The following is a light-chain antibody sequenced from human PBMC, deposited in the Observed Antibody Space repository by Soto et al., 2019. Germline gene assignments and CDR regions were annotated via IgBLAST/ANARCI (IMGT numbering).Light chain of an antibody. CDR1: SSDVGGYSY. Sequence: QSVLTQPASVSGSPGQSIAISCTGTSSDVGGYSYVSWYQQHPGKAPKLMIHEVSNRPSGISDRFSGSKSGNTASLPISALQADDEADYYCSSHKGDSSRVSGAGTKVTV. V-gene: IGLV2-14*01. J-gene: IGLJ1*01. CDR2: EVS. CDR3: SSHKGDSSRV.